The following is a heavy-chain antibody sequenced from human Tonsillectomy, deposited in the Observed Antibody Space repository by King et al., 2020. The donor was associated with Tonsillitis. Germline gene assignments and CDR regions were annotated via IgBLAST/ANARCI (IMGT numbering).Heavy chain of an antibody. CDR1: GFIFSNYG. CDR2: ISSSSSYI. D-gene: IGHD2-2*01. CDR3: ARDQHLIR. Sequence: VQLVESGGGLVEPGGSLRLSCAASGFIFSNYGMNWVRQAPEKGLEWVSSISSSSSYIYYANSVKGRFTISRENANNSLYLQMNSLRAEDTAVYYCARDQHLIRWGQGTLVTVSS. J-gene: IGHJ4*02. V-gene: IGHV3-21*01.